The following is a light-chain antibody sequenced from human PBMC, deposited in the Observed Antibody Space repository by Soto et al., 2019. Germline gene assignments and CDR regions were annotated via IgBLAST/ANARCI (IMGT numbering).Light chain of an antibody. J-gene: IGKJ1*01. CDR3: HQYNNWPQT. V-gene: IGKV3D-15*01. Sequence: IVMTQSPATLSVSPGETATLSCRASQSIANNLAWYQQRPGQVPRLLVSGASTRATGIPVRFSGSRSGTEFTLTITSLQSEDVAVYYCHQYNNWPQTFGQGTKVEI. CDR2: GAS. CDR1: QSIANN.